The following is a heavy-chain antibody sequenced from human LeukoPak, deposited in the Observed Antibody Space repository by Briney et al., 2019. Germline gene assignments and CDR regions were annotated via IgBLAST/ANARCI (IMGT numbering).Heavy chain of an antibody. CDR3: ARSYYYDSSGYYSPLDY. CDR2: IIPIFGTA. J-gene: IGHJ4*02. CDR1: GGTFSSYA. V-gene: IGHV1-69*01. Sequence: SSLKVSCKASGGTFSSYAISWVRHAPGQGLEWMGGIIPIFGTANYAQKLQGRVTITADESTSTAYMELSSLRSEDTAVYYCARSYYYDSSGYYSPLDYWGQGTPVTVSS. D-gene: IGHD3-22*01.